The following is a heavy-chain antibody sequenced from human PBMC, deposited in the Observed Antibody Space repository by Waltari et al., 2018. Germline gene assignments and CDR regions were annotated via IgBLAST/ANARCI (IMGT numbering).Heavy chain of an antibody. V-gene: IGHV1-3*03. D-gene: IGHD3-22*01. CDR1: GYTFTNHA. CDR3: ARASRRGYYYDSSGYFQEHYFDY. CDR2: INLEKGNT. J-gene: IGHJ4*02. Sequence: QVHLVQSGAEVKKPGASVKVSCKASGYTFTNHAIHWVRQAPGHRLECMGWINLEKGNTIYSQEFNGRVTITRDTSATTVNMELSSLRSDDMAVYYCARASRRGYYYDSSGYFQEHYFDYWGQGALVTVSS.